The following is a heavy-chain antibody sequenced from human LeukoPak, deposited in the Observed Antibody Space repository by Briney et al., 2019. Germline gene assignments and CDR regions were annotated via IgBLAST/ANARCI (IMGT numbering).Heavy chain of an antibody. CDR3: ARNEN. CDR1: GFNSSTSW. V-gene: IGHV3-7*01. Sequence: PGGSLRLSCAGSGFNSSTSWMSWVRQAPGKGPEWVANIKEDGSEKYYVDSVKGRFTISRDNAKNSLYLQMNSLRAEDTAVYYCARNENWGQGTLVTVSS. J-gene: IGHJ1*01. CDR2: IKEDGSEK.